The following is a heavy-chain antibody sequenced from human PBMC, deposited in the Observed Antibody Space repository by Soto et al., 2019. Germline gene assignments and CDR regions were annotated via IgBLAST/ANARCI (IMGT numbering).Heavy chain of an antibody. CDR3: AHIRRAAAIYIFDI. CDR2: IYWDDDM. V-gene: IGHV2-5*02. CDR1: GFSLSTSGVG. J-gene: IGHJ3*02. D-gene: IGHD6-13*01. Sequence: QITLKETGPTLVKPTQTITLTCTFSGFSLSTSGVGVGWIRQPPGKALEWLAVIYWDDDMRYSPSLKSRLTITKDTSTNQVVLTMINMDPVDTATYYCAHIRRAAAIYIFDIWGQGTMVTVSS.